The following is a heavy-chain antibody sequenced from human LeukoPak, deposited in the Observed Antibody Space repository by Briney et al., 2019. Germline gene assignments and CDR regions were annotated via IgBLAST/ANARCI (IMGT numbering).Heavy chain of an antibody. CDR3: TKGTLTTGYSS. D-gene: IGHD5-24*01. V-gene: IGHV3-20*04. Sequence: GGSLRLSCAASGFTFDDYGMSWVRQAPGKGLEWVSGINWNGGSTGYADSVKGRFTISRDNSKNTLYLQMSSLRAEDTAVYYCTKGTLTTGYSSWGQGTLVTVSS. CDR2: INWNGGST. J-gene: IGHJ5*02. CDR1: GFTFDDYG.